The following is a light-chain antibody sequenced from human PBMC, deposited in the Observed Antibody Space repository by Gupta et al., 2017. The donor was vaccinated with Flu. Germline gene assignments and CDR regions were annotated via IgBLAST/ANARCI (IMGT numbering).Light chain of an antibody. Sequence: PASLSASVGDRVTITCRASQSIDTYLNWYQQKPGKAPKLLIYAASSLQSGVPSRFSGSGSGTDFTLTISSLQPEDFATYYCQQSYNTPRTFGQGTKVEIK. CDR3: QQSYNTPRT. CDR2: AAS. CDR1: QSIDTY. J-gene: IGKJ1*01. V-gene: IGKV1-39*01.